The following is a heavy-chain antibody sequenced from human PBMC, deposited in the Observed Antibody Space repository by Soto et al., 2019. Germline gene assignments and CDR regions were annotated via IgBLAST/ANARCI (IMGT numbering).Heavy chain of an antibody. CDR1: GGTFRTES. Sequence: QVQLVQSGAEVKKPGSSVKVSCKASGGTFRTESINWVRQAPGQGLEWMGGIIPFFGTSDYAQKFQDRLRITAAESTTTAYMELSGLRFQDTAVYYCARGQEFGGNSDAFDVWGQGTMVTVSS. CDR2: IIPFFGTS. D-gene: IGHD2-21*02. CDR3: ARGQEFGGNSDAFDV. J-gene: IGHJ3*01. V-gene: IGHV1-69*12.